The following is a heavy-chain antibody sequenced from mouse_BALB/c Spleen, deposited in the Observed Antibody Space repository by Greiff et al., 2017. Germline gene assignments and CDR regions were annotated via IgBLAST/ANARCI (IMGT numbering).Heavy chain of an antibody. CDR2: IWSGGST. D-gene: IGHD2-14*01. Sequence: VKLQESGPGLVQPSQSLSITCTVSGFSLTSYGVHWVRQSPGKGLEWLGVIWSGGSTDYNAAFISRLSISKDNSKSQVFFKMNSLQANDTAIYYCARTSRYAYYYAMDYWGQGTSVTVSS. CDR1: GFSLTSYG. CDR3: ARTSRYAYYYAMDY. J-gene: IGHJ4*01. V-gene: IGHV2-2*02.